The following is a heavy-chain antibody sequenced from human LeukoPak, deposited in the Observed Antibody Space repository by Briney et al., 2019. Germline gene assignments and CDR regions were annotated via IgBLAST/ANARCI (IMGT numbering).Heavy chain of an antibody. CDR1: GGSISSYY. D-gene: IGHD1-26*01. Sequence: ASETLSLTCTVSGGSISSYYWSWIRQPAGKGLEWIGRIYTSGSTNYNPSLKSRVTMSVDTSKNQFSLKLSSVTAADTAVYYCARVRELRLPNWFDPWGQGTLVTVSS. J-gene: IGHJ5*02. CDR3: ARVRELRLPNWFDP. V-gene: IGHV4-4*07. CDR2: IYTSGST.